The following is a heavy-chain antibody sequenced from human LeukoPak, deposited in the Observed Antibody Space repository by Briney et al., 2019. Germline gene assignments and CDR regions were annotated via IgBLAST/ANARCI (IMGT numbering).Heavy chain of an antibody. CDR1: GFTVRSNY. V-gene: IGHV3-53*01. D-gene: IGHD2-15*01. CDR3: AKPAVSGGCLDY. Sequence: PGGSLRLSCAASGFTVRSNYMSGVRRAPGKALEWVSVIYSGGSTYYADSVKGRFTISRSNSKNTLYLQMNSLRAEDTAVYYCAKPAVSGGCLDYWGWGTLVTVTS. CDR2: IYSGGST. J-gene: IGHJ4*02.